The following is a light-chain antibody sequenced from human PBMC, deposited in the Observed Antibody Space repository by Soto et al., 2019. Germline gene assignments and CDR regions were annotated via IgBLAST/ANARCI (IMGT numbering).Light chain of an antibody. CDR3: CSYAGSSSWV. CDR1: SSDVGSYNF. V-gene: IGLV2-23*01. Sequence: QSALTQPASVSGSPGQSITISCTGTSSDVGSYNFVSLYQQHPGKAPKPMIYEGSKRPSGVSNRFSGSKSGNTASLTISGLQAEDEADYYCCSYAGSSSWVFGGGTKLTVL. CDR2: EGS. J-gene: IGLJ3*02.